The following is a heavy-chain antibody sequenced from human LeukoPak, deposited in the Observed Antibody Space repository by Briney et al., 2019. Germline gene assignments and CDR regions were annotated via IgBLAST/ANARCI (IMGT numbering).Heavy chain of an antibody. CDR3: ARGRYDNSGYHDAFDI. V-gene: IGHV3-11*01. D-gene: IGHD3-22*01. Sequence: PAESLRLSCAASGFIFSDQYMSWIRQAPGKGLEWVSYISGRVSTIYYADPVKGRFTISRDNAKNSLYVQMNSVRAEDTGVYYCARGRYDNSGYHDAFDIWGQGTKVTVSS. CDR1: GFIFSDQY. CDR2: ISGRVSTI. J-gene: IGHJ3*02.